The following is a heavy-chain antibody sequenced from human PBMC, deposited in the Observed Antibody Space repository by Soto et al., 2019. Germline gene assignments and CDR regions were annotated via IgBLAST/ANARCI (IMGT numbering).Heavy chain of an antibody. CDR2: IKQDGSEK. Sequence: GGSLRLSCAASGFTFSSYWMSWVRQAPGKGLEWVANIKQDGSEKYYVDSVKGRFAISRDNAKNSLYLQMNSLRAEDTAVYYCARDAVDTAMGRGLFDYWGQGTLVTVSS. CDR3: ARDAVDTAMGRGLFDY. V-gene: IGHV3-7*03. CDR1: GFTFSSYW. D-gene: IGHD5-18*01. J-gene: IGHJ4*02.